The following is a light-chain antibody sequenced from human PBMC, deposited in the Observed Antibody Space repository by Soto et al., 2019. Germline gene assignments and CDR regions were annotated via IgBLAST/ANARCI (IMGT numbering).Light chain of an antibody. Sequence: SYELTQPPSVSVSPGQTASITCSGDKLGDKYACWYQQKPGQSPVLVIYQDSKRPSGIPERFSGSNSGNTATLTISGTQAMDEADYYCQAWDSSRVFGGGTKLIVL. CDR2: QDS. CDR1: KLGDKY. J-gene: IGLJ2*01. CDR3: QAWDSSRV. V-gene: IGLV3-1*01.